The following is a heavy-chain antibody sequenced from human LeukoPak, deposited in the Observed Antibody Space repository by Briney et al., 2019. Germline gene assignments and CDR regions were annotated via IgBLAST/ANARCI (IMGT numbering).Heavy chain of an antibody. Sequence: SETLSLACSVSGDSISDYYWSWIRQPPGKGLEWIGYIYYSGSTNYNPSLKSRVTISVDTSKNQFSLKLSSVTAADTAVYYCARTYYDISGYFPNYFDYWGPGTLVTVSS. D-gene: IGHD3-22*01. CDR2: IYYSGST. V-gene: IGHV4-59*01. CDR3: ARTYYDISGYFPNYFDY. CDR1: GDSISDYY. J-gene: IGHJ4*02.